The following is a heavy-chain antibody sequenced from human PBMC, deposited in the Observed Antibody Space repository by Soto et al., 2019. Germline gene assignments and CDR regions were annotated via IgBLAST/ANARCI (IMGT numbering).Heavy chain of an antibody. CDR1: GFTFRSYA. Sequence: EVQLLESGGGLVQPGGSLRLSCAASGFTFRSYAMSWVRQAPGKGLEWVSAISGSGGSTYYADAVQRRFTISRDNSKNTLYLQVNSLRAEDTAVYYCAKPQYPYYDYSWRSPWYFDYWGQGSLVTVSS. D-gene: IGHD3-16*01. J-gene: IGHJ4*02. V-gene: IGHV3-23*01. CDR2: ISGSGGST. CDR3: AKPQYPYYDYSWRSPWYFDY.